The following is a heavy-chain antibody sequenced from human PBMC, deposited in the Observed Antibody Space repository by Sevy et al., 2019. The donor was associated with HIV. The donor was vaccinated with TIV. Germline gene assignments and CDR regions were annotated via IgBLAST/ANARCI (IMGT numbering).Heavy chain of an antibody. CDR3: ARGYCGGDCYPNYFDY. CDR2: INSDGSST. D-gene: IGHD2-21*02. Sequence: GGSLRLSCAASGFTFSSYWMHWVRQAPGKGLVWVSRINSDGSSTGYADSVKGRFTISRDNAKNTLYLQMNSLRAEDTAVYYCARGYCGGDCYPNYFDYWGQGTLVTVSS. J-gene: IGHJ4*02. V-gene: IGHV3-74*01. CDR1: GFTFSSYW.